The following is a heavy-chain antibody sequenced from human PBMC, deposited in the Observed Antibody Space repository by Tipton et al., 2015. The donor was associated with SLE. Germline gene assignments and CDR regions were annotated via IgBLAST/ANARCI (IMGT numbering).Heavy chain of an antibody. J-gene: IGHJ4*02. CDR2: ISSSGST. CDR1: GFSFRSSW. Sequence: LRLSCAASGFSFRSSWMSWVRQAPGKGLEWVGRISSSGSTNYNPSLKSRVIISVDTSKNQFSLKLSSVTAADTAVYYCARGVLGGSYPYWGQGTLVTVSS. V-gene: IGHV4-59*12. CDR3: ARGVLGGSYPY. D-gene: IGHD1-26*01.